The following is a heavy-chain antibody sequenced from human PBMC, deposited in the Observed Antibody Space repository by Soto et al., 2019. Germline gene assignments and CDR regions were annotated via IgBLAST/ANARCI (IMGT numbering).Heavy chain of an antibody. V-gene: IGHV4-59*01. CDR3: ARATYYYDRSGYLYYFDY. CDR2: IYYTGST. J-gene: IGHJ4*02. D-gene: IGHD3-22*01. Sequence: PSETLSLTCTVSGGSISTYYWSWIRQPPWKGLEWIGYIYYTGSTNYNPSLKSRVTISVDTSKNQFSLKLSSVTAADTAVYYCARATYYYDRSGYLYYFDYWGQGTLVTVSS. CDR1: GGSISTYY.